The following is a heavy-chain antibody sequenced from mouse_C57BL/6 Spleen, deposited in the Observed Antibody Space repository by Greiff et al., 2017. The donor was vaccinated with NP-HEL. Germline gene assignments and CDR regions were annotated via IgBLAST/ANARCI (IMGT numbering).Heavy chain of an antibody. CDR1: GFTFSSYG. Sequence: EVKLVESGGDLVKPGGSLKLSCAASGFTFSSYGMSWVRQTPDKRLEWVATISSGGSYTYYPDSVKGRFTISRDNAKNTLYLQMSSLKSEDTAMYYCASLWEKEDYYAMDYWGQGTSVTVSS. J-gene: IGHJ4*01. CDR2: ISSGGSYT. D-gene: IGHD1-1*02. V-gene: IGHV5-6*01. CDR3: ASLWEKEDYYAMDY.